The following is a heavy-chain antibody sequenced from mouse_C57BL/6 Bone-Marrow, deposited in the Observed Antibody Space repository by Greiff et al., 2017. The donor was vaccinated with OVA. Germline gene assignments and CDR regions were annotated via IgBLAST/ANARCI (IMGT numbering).Heavy chain of an antibody. J-gene: IGHJ4*01. Sequence: VQLQQPGAELVMPGASVKLSCKASGYTFTSYWMHWVKQRPGQGLEWIGEIDPSDSYTNYNQKFKGKSTLTVDKSSSTAYMQLSSLTSEDSAVYYCARKGMWYYGSSYVYDAMDYWGQGTSVTVSS. V-gene: IGHV1-69*01. D-gene: IGHD1-1*01. CDR2: IDPSDSYT. CDR1: GYTFTSYW. CDR3: ARKGMWYYGSSYVYDAMDY.